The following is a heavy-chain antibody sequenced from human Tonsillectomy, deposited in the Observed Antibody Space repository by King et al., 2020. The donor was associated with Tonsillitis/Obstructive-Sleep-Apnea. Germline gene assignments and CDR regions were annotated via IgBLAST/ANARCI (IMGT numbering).Heavy chain of an antibody. V-gene: IGHV4-59*01. D-gene: IGHD3-16*01. Sequence: VQLQESGPGLVKPSETPSLTCTVSGGSISSYYWSWIRQPPGKGLEWIGYIYYSGSTNYNPSLKSRVTISVDTSKNQFSLKLSSVTAADTAVYYCARDWVSRTQPGQNYYYYYMDVWGKGTTVTVSS. CDR3: ARDWVSRTQPGQNYYYYYMDV. J-gene: IGHJ6*03. CDR2: IYYSGST. CDR1: GGSISSYY.